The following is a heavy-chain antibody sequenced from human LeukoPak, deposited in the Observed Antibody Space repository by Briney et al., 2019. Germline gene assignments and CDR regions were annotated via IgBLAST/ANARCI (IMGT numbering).Heavy chain of an antibody. D-gene: IGHD3-16*01. J-gene: IGHJ5*02. V-gene: IGHV3-30*03. CDR2: ISYDGSNQ. Sequence: GGSLRLSCAASGFTFSSYGMHWVRQAPGKGLEWVAVISYDGSNQYYADSVKGRFTISRDNSKNTLYLQMNSLRAEDTAVYYCASQSYARFDPWGQGTLVTVSS. CDR1: GFTFSSYG. CDR3: ASQSYARFDP.